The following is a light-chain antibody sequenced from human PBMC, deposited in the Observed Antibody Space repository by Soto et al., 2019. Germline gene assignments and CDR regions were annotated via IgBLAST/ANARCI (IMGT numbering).Light chain of an antibody. Sequence: DIHLTQSPSILSASVGDRVTLTSRASQDVSDFLAWYQHAPGKAPNLLIYGGYTLQSGVPSRFSGSGSGTEFSLTITGLQPEDFATYYCQYLNGVPTITFGQGTRLEI. CDR3: QYLNGVPTIT. J-gene: IGKJ5*01. CDR1: QDVSDF. V-gene: IGKV1-9*01. CDR2: GGY.